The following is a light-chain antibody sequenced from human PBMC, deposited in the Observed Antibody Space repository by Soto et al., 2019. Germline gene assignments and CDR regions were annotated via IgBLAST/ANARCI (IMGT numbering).Light chain of an antibody. Sequence: EIVLTQSPATLSLSPGERATLSCRASQSVSSYLAWYQQKPGQAPRLLIYDASNRATGIPARFSGSGSGTDFTLTINSLEPEDFAVYYCQQRSNWPSITVGQGTRLEIK. CDR3: QQRSNWPSIT. J-gene: IGKJ5*01. V-gene: IGKV3-11*01. CDR1: QSVSSY. CDR2: DAS.